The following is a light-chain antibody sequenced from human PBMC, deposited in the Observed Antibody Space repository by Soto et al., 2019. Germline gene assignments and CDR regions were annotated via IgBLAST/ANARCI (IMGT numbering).Light chain of an antibody. J-gene: IGKJ2*01. V-gene: IGKV4-1*01. CDR2: WAS. CDR3: QQYYSTPYT. Sequence: DIVMTQSPDSLAVSLGERATINCKSSQSVLYSSNNKSYLAWYQQKSGQPPKLLIYWASTRESGVPDRFSGSGSGTEVTLTISSLQAEDVAVYYCQQYYSTPYTFGQGTKLEIK. CDR1: QSVLYSSNNKSY.